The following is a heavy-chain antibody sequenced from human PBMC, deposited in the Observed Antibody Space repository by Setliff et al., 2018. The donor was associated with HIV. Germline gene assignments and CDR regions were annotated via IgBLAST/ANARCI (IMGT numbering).Heavy chain of an antibody. V-gene: IGHV1-18*01. D-gene: IGHD5-18*01. Sequence: ASVKVSCKASGYTLTSYAITWVRQAPGQGLEWVGWIDADNGNTNYAQKFRGRVTMTTDTSTNTAYMEVRSLTSDDTAVYYCVRTLPQYTNLFDYWGQGTLVTVSS. CDR2: IDADNGNT. CDR3: VRTLPQYTNLFDY. J-gene: IGHJ4*02. CDR1: GYTLTSYA.